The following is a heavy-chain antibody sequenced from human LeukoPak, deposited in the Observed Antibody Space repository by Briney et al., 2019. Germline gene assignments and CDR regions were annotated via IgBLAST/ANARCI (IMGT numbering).Heavy chain of an antibody. CDR3: AKADYYADHLFDY. V-gene: IGHV3-30*04. J-gene: IGHJ4*02. CDR1: GFTFSSYA. Sequence: GGSLRLSCAASGFTFSSYAMHWVRQAPGKGLEWVAVISYDGSNKYYADSVKGRFTISRDNSKNSLYLQMNSLEAEDTAVYYCAKADYYADHLFDYWGQGTLVTVSS. D-gene: IGHD3-10*01. CDR2: ISYDGSNK.